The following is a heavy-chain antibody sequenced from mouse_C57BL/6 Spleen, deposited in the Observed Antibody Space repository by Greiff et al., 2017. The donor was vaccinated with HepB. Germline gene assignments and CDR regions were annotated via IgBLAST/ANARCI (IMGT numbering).Heavy chain of an antibody. J-gene: IGHJ1*03. Sequence: EVMLVESGGDLVKPGGSLKLSCAASGFTFSSYTMSWVRQTPEKRLGWVATISGGGGNTYYPDSVKGRFTISRDNAKNTLYLQMSSLRSEDTALYYCARHQKWYFDVWGTGTTVTVSS. CDR1: GFTFSSYT. CDR3: ARHQKWYFDV. CDR2: ISGGGGNT. V-gene: IGHV5-9*01.